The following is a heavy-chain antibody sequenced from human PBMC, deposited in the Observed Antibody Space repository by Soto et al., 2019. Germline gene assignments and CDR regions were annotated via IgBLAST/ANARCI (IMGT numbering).Heavy chain of an antibody. J-gene: IGHJ4*02. V-gene: IGHV3-23*01. Sequence: HPGGSLRLSCAASGFTFSSYAMSWVRQAPGKGLEWVSAISGSGGSTYYADSVKGRFTISRDNSKNTLYLQMNSLRAEDTAVYYCAKLQRSAMVRGVIVYWGQGTLVTVSS. D-gene: IGHD3-10*01. CDR3: AKLQRSAMVRGVIVY. CDR1: GFTFSSYA. CDR2: ISGSGGST.